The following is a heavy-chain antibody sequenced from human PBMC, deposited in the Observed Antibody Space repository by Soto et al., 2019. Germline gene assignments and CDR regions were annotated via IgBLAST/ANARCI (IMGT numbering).Heavy chain of an antibody. J-gene: IGHJ6*02. D-gene: IGHD1-1*01. CDR3: ALIGYSYYYYGMDV. CDR2: IFSNDEK. CDR1: GFSLSNARMG. V-gene: IGHV2-26*01. Sequence: ESGPTLVNPTETLTLTCTVSGFSLSNARMGVSWIRQPPGKALEWLAHIFSNDEKSYSTSLKSRLTISKDTSKSQVVLTMTNMDPVDTATYYCALIGYSYYYYGMDVWGQGTTVTVSS.